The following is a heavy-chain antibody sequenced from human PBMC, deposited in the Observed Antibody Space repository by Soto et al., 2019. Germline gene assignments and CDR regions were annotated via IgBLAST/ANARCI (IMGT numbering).Heavy chain of an antibody. CDR3: ARRITMVRGVTPAWDY. CDR1: GYTFTSYD. CDR2: MNPNSGNT. Sequence: QVPLVQSGAEVKKPGASVKVSCKASGYTFTSYDINWVRQATGQGLEWMGWMNPNSGNTGYAQKFQGRVTMTRNTSISTAYMELSSLRSEDTAVYYCARRITMVRGVTPAWDYWGQGTLVTVSS. D-gene: IGHD3-10*01. V-gene: IGHV1-8*01. J-gene: IGHJ4*02.